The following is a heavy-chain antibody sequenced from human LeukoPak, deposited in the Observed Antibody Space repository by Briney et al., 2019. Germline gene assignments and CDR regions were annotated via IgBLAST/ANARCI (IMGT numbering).Heavy chain of an antibody. J-gene: IGHJ3*02. Sequence: PGGSLRLSCAAAGVTFSSYAMSWVRQAPGKGLEWVCGISESGGTTYYADSVKGRFTISRDNSKNTLFLQMNSLRVEDTAIYYCAKCTDGSDAFDIWGQGTMVTVSS. CDR1: GVTFSSYA. V-gene: IGHV3-23*01. CDR2: ISESGGTT. D-gene: IGHD5-24*01. CDR3: AKCTDGSDAFDI.